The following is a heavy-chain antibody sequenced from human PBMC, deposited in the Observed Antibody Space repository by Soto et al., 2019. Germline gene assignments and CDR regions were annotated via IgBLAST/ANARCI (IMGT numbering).Heavy chain of an antibody. CDR2: IIPIFGTA. CDR3: ARHSSLRGYCISTSCYGYYYGMDV. Sequence: QVQLVQSGAEVKKPGSSVKVSCKASGGTFSSYAISWVRQAPGQGLEWMGGIIPIFGTADYAQKFQGRVTITADESTSAAYMGLSSLRSEDTAVYYCARHSSLRGYCISTSCYGYYYGMDVWGQGTTVTVSS. CDR1: GGTFSSYA. V-gene: IGHV1-69*12. D-gene: IGHD2-2*01. J-gene: IGHJ6*02.